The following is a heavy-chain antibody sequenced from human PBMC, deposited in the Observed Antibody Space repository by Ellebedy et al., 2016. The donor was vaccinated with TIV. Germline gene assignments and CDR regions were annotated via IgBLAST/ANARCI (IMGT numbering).Heavy chain of an antibody. CDR3: ARGGSGTWYGDRNLFDI. D-gene: IGHD6-13*01. CDR1: GGSITSFH. J-gene: IGHJ3*02. V-gene: IGHV4-59*01. Sequence: MPSETLSLTCTLSGGSITSFHWSWIRQPPGKGLKWIGYIYYSESTNSSPSLQSRVTISVDTSKNPFSLKLTSVPAADTALYYCARGGSGTWYGDRNLFDIWGQGTMVTVSS. CDR2: IYYSEST.